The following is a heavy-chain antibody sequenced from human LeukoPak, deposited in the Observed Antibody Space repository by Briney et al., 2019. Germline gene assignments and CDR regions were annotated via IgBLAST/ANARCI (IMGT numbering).Heavy chain of an antibody. V-gene: IGHV5-51*01. D-gene: IGHD5-12*01. CDR2: IYPGESNI. J-gene: IGHJ5*02. Sequence: GESLKISCKGSGYSFTNYWISWVRQMPGKGLEWMGFIYPGESNIRYSPSFQGQVTISADRSITTAYLQWSSLQASDTPIDYCARHVTTVATSWFDPGGKGTLVTVSS. CDR1: GYSFTNYW. CDR3: ARHVTTVATSWFDP.